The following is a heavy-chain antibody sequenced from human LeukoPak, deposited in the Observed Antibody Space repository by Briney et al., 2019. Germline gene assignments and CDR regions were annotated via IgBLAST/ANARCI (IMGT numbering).Heavy chain of an antibody. D-gene: IGHD2-21*01. CDR2: IYHSGST. Sequence: PSETLSLTCAVSGGSFSSSNWWSWVRQPPGKGLEWIGEIYHSGSTNYNPSLKSRVTISVDKSKNQFSLKLSSVTAAGTAVYYCARAPIVVELNAFDIWGQGTMVTVSS. J-gene: IGHJ3*02. CDR3: ARAPIVVELNAFDI. CDR1: GGSFSSSNW. V-gene: IGHV4-4*02.